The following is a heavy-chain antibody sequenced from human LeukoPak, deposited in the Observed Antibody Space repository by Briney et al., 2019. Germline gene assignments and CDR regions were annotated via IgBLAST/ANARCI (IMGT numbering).Heavy chain of an antibody. V-gene: IGHV5-51*01. CDR2: IYPGDSDT. Sequence: GESLKISCKGSGYSFTSYWIGWVRQMPGKGLEWMGIIYPGDSDTRYSPSFQGQVTISADKSISTAYLQWSSLKASDTAMYYCARLRRQIQLWLEGEVYFDYWGQGTLVTVSS. CDR3: ARLRRQIQLWLEGEVYFDY. D-gene: IGHD5-18*01. CDR1: GYSFTSYW. J-gene: IGHJ4*02.